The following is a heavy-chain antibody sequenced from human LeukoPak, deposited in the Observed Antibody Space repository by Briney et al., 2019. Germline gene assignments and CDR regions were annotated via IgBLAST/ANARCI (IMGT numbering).Heavy chain of an antibody. D-gene: IGHD6-13*01. CDR1: GYSFTNYW. V-gene: IGHV5-51*01. CDR2: IYPGDSDT. J-gene: IGHJ4*02. CDR3: ARGIAAAAVTKFDY. Sequence: GESLKISCKGSGYSFTNYWIGWVRQMPGKGLEWMGIIYPGDSDTRYSPSFQGQVTISADKSISTAYLQWSSLKASDSVMYYCARGIAAAAVTKFDYWGQGTLVTASS.